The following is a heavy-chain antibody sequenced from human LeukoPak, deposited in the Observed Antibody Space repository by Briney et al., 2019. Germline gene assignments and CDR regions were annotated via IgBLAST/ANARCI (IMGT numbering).Heavy chain of an antibody. V-gene: IGHV3-30-3*01. CDR2: ISYDGSNK. D-gene: IGHD6-13*01. Sequence: GGSLRLSCAASGFTFSSYAMHWVRQAPGKGLEWVAVISYDGSNKYYADSVKGRFTISRDNSKNTLYLQMNSLRAEDTAVYYCTRAYSSSWYEVGYWGQGTLVTVSS. CDR3: TRAYSSSWYEVGY. CDR1: GFTFSSYA. J-gene: IGHJ4*02.